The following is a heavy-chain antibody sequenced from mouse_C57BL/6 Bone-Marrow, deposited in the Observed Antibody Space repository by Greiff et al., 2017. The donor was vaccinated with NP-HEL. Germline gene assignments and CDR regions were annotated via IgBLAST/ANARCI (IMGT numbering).Heavy chain of an antibody. Sequence: EVQGVESGGGLVQPGESLKLSCESNEYEFPSHDMSWVRKTPEKRLELVAAINSDGGSTYYPDTMERRFIISRDNTKMTLYLQMSSLRSEDTALYYCARHERYYGSSHYYAMDYWGQGTSVTVSS. V-gene: IGHV5-2*01. D-gene: IGHD1-1*01. J-gene: IGHJ4*01. CDR1: EYEFPSHD. CDR2: INSDGGST. CDR3: ARHERYYGSSHYYAMDY.